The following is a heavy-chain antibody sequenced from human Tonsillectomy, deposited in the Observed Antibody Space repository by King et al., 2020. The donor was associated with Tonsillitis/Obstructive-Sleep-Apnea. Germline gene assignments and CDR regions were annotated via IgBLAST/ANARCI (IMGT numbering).Heavy chain of an antibody. CDR1: GFTFSSYG. D-gene: IGHD2-21*02. V-gene: IGHV3-33*01. CDR3: ARETPPYCGGDCYSRWFDP. J-gene: IGHJ5*02. Sequence: VQLVESGGGVVQPGRSLRLSCAASGFTFSSYGMHWVRQAPGKELEWVAIIWYDGSNKYYADSVKGRFTISRDNSKNTVYLQMNSLRAEDTAVYYCARETPPYCGGDCYSRWFDPWGQGNLVTVSS. CDR2: IWYDGSNK.